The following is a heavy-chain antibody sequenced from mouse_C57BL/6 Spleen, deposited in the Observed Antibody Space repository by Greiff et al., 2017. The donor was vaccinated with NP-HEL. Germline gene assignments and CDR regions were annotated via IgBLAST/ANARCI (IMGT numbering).Heavy chain of an antibody. J-gene: IGHJ1*03. D-gene: IGHD1-1*01. V-gene: IGHV5-16*01. CDR2: INYDGSST. Sequence: EVNLVESEGGLVQPGSSMKLSCTASGFTFSDYYMAWVRQVPEKGLEWVANINYDGSSTYYLDSLKSRFIISRDNAKNILYLQMSSLKSEDTATYYCARDGGAYGSSYGYFDVWGTGTTVTVSS. CDR1: GFTFSDYY. CDR3: ARDGGAYGSSYGYFDV.